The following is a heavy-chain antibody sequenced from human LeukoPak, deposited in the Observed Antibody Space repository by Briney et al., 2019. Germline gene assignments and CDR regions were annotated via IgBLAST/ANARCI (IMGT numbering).Heavy chain of an antibody. CDR1: GFTFSDYY. CDR3: ARVRVCSSTSCEYYLDY. J-gene: IGHJ4*02. V-gene: IGHV3-11*04. CDR2: ISSSGSPI. Sequence: PGGSLRLSCAASGFTFSDYYMSWIRQAPGKGLEWVSYISSSGSPIYYADSVKGRFTISRDNAKNSLYLQMNSLRAEDTAVYYCARVRVCSSTSCEYYLDYWGQGTLVTVSS. D-gene: IGHD2-2*01.